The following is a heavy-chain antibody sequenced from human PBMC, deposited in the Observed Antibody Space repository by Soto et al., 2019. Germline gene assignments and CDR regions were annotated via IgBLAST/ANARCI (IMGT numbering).Heavy chain of an antibody. V-gene: IGHV3-53*01. D-gene: IGHD3-22*01. CDR2: IYSGGST. CDR1: GFTVSTNY. Sequence: PGGSLRLSCAASGFTVSTNYMSWVRQAPGKGLEWVSVIYSGGSTYYADAVKGRFTISRDNSKNTLYLQMNSLRAEDTAVYYCARGVYDSSGYPDYFDYWGQGTLVNVSS. J-gene: IGHJ4*02. CDR3: ARGVYDSSGYPDYFDY.